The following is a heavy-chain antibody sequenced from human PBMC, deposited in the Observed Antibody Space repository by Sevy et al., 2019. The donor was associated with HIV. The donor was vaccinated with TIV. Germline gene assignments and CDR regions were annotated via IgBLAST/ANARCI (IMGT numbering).Heavy chain of an antibody. J-gene: IGHJ5*02. Sequence: GGSLRLSCAASGFTFSSYAMSWVRQAPGKGLEWVSAISGSGGSTYYADSVKGRFTISRDNSKNTRYLQVKSLRTEDTAVYYCARDQHDYAGNLRTGWFDPWGQGTLVTVSS. CDR3: ARDQHDYAGNLRTGWFDP. CDR2: ISGSGGST. CDR1: GFTFSSYA. D-gene: IGHD4-17*01. V-gene: IGHV3-23*01.